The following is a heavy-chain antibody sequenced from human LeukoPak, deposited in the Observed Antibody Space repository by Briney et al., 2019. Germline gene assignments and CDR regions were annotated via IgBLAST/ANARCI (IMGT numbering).Heavy chain of an antibody. Sequence: SETLSLTCTVSGGSFSSSSYYWGWIRQPPGKGLEWIGSIYYSGSTYYNPSLKSRVTISVDTSKNQFSLKLSSVTAADTAVYYCARQSFYGDKYFQRWGQGTLVTVSS. CDR2: IYYSGST. V-gene: IGHV4-39*01. CDR3: ARQSFYGDKYFQR. D-gene: IGHD4-17*01. CDR1: GGSFSSSSYY. J-gene: IGHJ1*01.